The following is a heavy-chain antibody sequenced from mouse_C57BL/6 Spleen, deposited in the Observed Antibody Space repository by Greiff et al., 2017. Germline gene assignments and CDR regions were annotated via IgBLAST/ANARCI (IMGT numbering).Heavy chain of an antibody. CDR3: ARGGAVVAQCDV. D-gene: IGHD1-1*01. CDR1: GYTFTSYW. J-gene: IGHJ1*03. V-gene: IGHV1-59*01. CDR2: IDPSDSYT. Sequence: QVQLKQPGAELVRPGTSVKLSCKASGYTFTSYWMHWVKQRPGQGLEWIGVIDPSDSYTNYNQKIKGKATLTVDTSSSTAYMQLSSLTSEDSAVYYCARGGAVVAQCDVWGTGTTVTVSS.